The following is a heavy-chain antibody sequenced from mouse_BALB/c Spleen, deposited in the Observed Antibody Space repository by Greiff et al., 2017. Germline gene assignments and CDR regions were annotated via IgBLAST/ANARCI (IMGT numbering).Heavy chain of an antibody. D-gene: IGHD2-4*01. J-gene: IGHJ2*01. CDR1: GFSLTSYD. Sequence: VQLQESGPGLVAPSQSLSITCTVSGFSLTSYDISWIRQPPGKGLEWLGVIWTGGGTNYNSAFMSRLSISKDNSKSQVFLKMNSLQTDDTAIYYCVRVYDYDDGYYFDYWGQGTTLTVSS. CDR3: VRVYDYDDGYYFDY. CDR2: IWTGGGT. V-gene: IGHV2-9-2*01.